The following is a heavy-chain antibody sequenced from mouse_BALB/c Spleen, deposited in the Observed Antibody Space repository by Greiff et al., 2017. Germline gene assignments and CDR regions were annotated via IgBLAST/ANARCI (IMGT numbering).Heavy chain of an antibody. CDR1: GFNIKDTY. Sequence: EVKLVESGAELVKPGASVKLSCTASGFNIKDTYMHWVKQRPEQGLEWIGRIDPANGNTKYDPKFQGKATITADTSSNTAYLQLSSLTSEDTAVYYCARDYGNYYFDYWGQGTTLTVSS. CDR3: ARDYGNYYFDY. CDR2: IDPANGNT. D-gene: IGHD2-1*01. J-gene: IGHJ2*01. V-gene: IGHV14-3*02.